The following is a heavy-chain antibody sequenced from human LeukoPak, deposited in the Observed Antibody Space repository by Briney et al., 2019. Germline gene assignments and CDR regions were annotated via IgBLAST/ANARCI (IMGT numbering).Heavy chain of an antibody. V-gene: IGHV1-18*04. Sequence: GASVKVSCKASGYTFTRYGISWVRQAPGQGPEWMGWISADNGKTNYAQKYQGRVTMTTDTSTSTAYMELRSLRSDDTAVYYCARRIQYYDSSGYFDYWGQGTLVTVSS. CDR1: GYTFTRYG. CDR3: ARRIQYYDSSGYFDY. CDR2: ISADNGKT. J-gene: IGHJ4*02. D-gene: IGHD3-22*01.